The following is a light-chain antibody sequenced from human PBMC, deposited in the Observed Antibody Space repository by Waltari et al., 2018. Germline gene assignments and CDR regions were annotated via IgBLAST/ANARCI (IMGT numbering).Light chain of an antibody. J-gene: IGLJ3*02. CDR2: DVT. CDR3: TSYTSSSSPWV. Sequence: QSALTQPASVSGSPGQSITISCTGTSSDVGGYNYVSWYQQHPGKAPKLMIYDVTKRPSGVSNRVSGSTSGNTASLTIAGLQAEDEADYYCTSYTSSSSPWVFGGGTKLTVL. CDR1: SSDVGGYNY. V-gene: IGLV2-14*03.